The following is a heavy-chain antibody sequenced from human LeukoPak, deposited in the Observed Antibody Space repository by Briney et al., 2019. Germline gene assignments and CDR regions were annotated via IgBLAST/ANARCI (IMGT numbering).Heavy chain of an antibody. CDR3: ARLEAIAAAGFDY. Sequence: SETLSLTCTVSGGSISSYCWSWIRQPAGKGLEWIGRIYTSGSTNYNPSLKSRVTMSVDTSKNQFSLKPSSVTAADTAVYYCARLEAIAAAGFDYWGQGTLVTVSS. J-gene: IGHJ4*02. CDR2: IYTSGST. V-gene: IGHV4-4*07. CDR1: GGSISSYC. D-gene: IGHD6-13*01.